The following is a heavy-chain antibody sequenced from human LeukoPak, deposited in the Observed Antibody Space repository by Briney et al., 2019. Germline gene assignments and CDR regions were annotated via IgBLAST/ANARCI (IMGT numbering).Heavy chain of an antibody. CDR2: ISYDGSNK. J-gene: IGHJ6*02. Sequence: PGRSLRLSCAASGFTFSSYGMHWVRQAPGKGLEWVAVISYDGSNKYYADSVKGRFTISRDNSKNTLYLQMNSLRAEDTAVYYCAKRGGGYSYGYYYYYGMDAWGQGTTVTVSS. D-gene: IGHD5-18*01. V-gene: IGHV3-30*18. CDR3: AKRGGGYSYGYYYYYGMDA. CDR1: GFTFSSYG.